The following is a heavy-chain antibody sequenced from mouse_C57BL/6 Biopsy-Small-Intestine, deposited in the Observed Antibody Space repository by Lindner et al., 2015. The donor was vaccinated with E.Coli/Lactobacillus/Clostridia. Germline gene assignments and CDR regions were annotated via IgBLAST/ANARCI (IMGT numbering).Heavy chain of an antibody. D-gene: IGHD2-1*01. CDR3: IDYRNFLAWFAY. CDR1: GFNIEDDY. V-gene: IGHV14-4*01. Sequence: VQLQESGAELVRPGASVKVSCTASGFNIEDDYLYWVKQWPEKGLEWIGWIDPENGDTDYASKFQGKAAITADTSSNTVYLQLSSLTSEDTAVYYCIDYRNFLAWFAYVGPKGLWSLSLQ. J-gene: IGHJ3*01. CDR2: IDPENGDT.